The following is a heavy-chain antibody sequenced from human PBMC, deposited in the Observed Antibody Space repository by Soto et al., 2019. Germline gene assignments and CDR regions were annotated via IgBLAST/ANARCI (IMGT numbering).Heavy chain of an antibody. J-gene: IGHJ4*02. V-gene: IGHV3-48*01. Sequence: GGSLRLSCAASGFTFSSYSMNWVRQAPGKGLEWVSYISSSSSTIYYADSVKGRFTISRDNAKNSLYLQMNSLRAEDTAVYYCASQGDFWSGYPFFDYWGQGTLVTVSS. CDR1: GFTFSSYS. CDR2: ISSSSSTI. CDR3: ASQGDFWSGYPFFDY. D-gene: IGHD3-3*01.